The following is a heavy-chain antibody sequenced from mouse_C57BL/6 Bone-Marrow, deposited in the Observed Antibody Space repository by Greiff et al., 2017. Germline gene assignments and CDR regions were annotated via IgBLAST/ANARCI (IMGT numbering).Heavy chain of an antibody. V-gene: IGHV14-2*01. CDR2: IDPEDGET. D-gene: IGHD2-2*01. J-gene: IGHJ4*01. Sequence: EVKLQESGAELVKPGASVKLSCTASGFNIKDYYMHWVKQRTEQGLEWIGRIDPEDGETKYAPKFQGKVTITADTSSNTAYLQLSSLTSEDTAVYYCARGLPRRLYYAMDYWGQGTSVTVSS. CDR1: GFNIKDYY. CDR3: ARGLPRRLYYAMDY.